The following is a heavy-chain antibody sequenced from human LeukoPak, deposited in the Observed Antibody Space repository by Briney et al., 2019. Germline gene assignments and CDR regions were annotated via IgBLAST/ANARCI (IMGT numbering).Heavy chain of an antibody. CDR3: AKARGYNYGGFDY. V-gene: IGHV3-23*01. J-gene: IGHJ4*02. Sequence: PGGSLRLSCAASGFTFSSYDMIWVRQAPGKGLEWVSAIKYSGDTTSYADSVKGRFTISRDNSKNTFYLQMNSLTAEDTAIYYCAKARGYNYGGFDYWGQGTLVTVSS. CDR2: IKYSGDTT. CDR1: GFTFSSYD. D-gene: IGHD5-18*01.